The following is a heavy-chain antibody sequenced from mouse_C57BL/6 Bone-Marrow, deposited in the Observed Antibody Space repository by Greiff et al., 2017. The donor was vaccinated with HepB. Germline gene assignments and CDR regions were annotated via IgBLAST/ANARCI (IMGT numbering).Heavy chain of an antibody. CDR3: ASGTTASGVAY. V-gene: IGHV1-75*01. Sequence: LVEPGASVKISCKASGYTFTDYYINWVKQRPGQGLEWIGWIFPGSGSTYYNEKFKGKATLTVDKSSSTAYMQLSSLTSEDSAVYFCASGTTASGVAYWGQGTLVTVSA. J-gene: IGHJ3*01. CDR1: GYTFTDYY. D-gene: IGHD1-2*01. CDR2: IFPGSGST.